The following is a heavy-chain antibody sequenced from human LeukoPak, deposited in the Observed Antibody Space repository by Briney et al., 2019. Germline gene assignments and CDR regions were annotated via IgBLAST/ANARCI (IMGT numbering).Heavy chain of an antibody. CDR2: ISSSSSYI. V-gene: IGHV3-21*01. CDR3: AKDRNTMVRGAYYFDY. J-gene: IGHJ4*02. Sequence: GGSLRLSCAASGFTFSSYSMNWVRQAPGKGLEWVSSISSSSSYIYYADSVKGRFTISRDNAKNSLYLQMNSLRAEDTAVYYCAKDRNTMVRGAYYFDYWGQGTLVTVSS. CDR1: GFTFSSYS. D-gene: IGHD3-10*01.